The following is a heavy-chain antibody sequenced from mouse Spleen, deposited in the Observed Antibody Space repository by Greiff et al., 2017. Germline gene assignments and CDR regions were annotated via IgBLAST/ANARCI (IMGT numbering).Heavy chain of an antibody. CDR1: GYTFTDYV. CDR2: IYPGSGST. J-gene: IGHJ2*01. D-gene: IGHD2-3*01. Sequence: VQGVESGPELVKPGASVKMSCKASGYTFTDYVISWVKQRTGQGLEWIGEIYPGSGSTYYNEKFKGKATLTADKSSNTAYMQLSSLTSEDSAVYFCARQDGYCFDYWGQGTTLTVSS. V-gene: IGHV1-77*01. CDR3: ARQDGYCFDY.